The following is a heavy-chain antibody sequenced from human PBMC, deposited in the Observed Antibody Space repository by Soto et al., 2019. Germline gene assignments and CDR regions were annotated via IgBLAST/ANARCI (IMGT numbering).Heavy chain of an antibody. J-gene: IGHJ4*02. Sequence: GGSLRLSCAASGFTFSSYAIHWVRQAPGKGLEWVAVISYDGSNKYYADSVKGRFTISRDNSKNTLYLQMNSLRAEDTAVYYCARDSVRGSFDYWGQGTLVTVSS. CDR3: ARDSVRGSFDY. CDR1: GFTFSSYA. V-gene: IGHV3-30-3*01. D-gene: IGHD3-16*01. CDR2: ISYDGSNK.